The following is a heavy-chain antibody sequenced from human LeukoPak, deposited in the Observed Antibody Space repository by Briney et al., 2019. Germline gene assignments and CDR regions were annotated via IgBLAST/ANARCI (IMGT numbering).Heavy chain of an antibody. V-gene: IGHV4-4*07. Sequence: SETLSLTCTGSGGSISSYYWSWIRQPAGKGLEWIGRIYTSGSTNYNPSLKSRVTMSVDTSKNQFSLKLSSVTAADTAVYYCARVRDSRFSRFQNWFDPWGQGTLVTVSS. D-gene: IGHD2-21*02. CDR2: IYTSGST. CDR3: ARVRDSRFSRFQNWFDP. CDR1: GGSISSYY. J-gene: IGHJ5*02.